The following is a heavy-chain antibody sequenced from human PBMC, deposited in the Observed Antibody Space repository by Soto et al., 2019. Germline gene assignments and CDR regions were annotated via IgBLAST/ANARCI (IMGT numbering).Heavy chain of an antibody. CDR1: GCSISSTRW. V-gene: IGHV4-4*02. Sequence: PSETLSLTCPVSGCSISSTRWWSWVRQSPGKGLEWIGDIYHGGSTNYNPSLKSRVTISIDKSNNQVSLHLNSVTPDDTAVYYCVRLIGNSWLDSWGQGTLVTAPQ. CDR3: VRLIGNSWLDS. CDR2: IYHGGST. D-gene: IGHD2-8*01. J-gene: IGHJ5*01.